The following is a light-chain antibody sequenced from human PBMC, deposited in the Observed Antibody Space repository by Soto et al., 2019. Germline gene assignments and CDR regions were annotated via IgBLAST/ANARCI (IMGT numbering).Light chain of an antibody. CDR2: GAS. V-gene: IGKV3-20*01. J-gene: IGKJ1*01. CDR1: QSVSTRS. CDR3: QQYDNSPRT. Sequence: EIVLTQSPGTLSLSPGERATLSCRASQSVSTRSLAWYQQKPGQAPRLLISGASSRAADIPDRFSGSGSGTDFTLTINRLEPEDFAVYYGQQYDNSPRTFGQGTKVE.